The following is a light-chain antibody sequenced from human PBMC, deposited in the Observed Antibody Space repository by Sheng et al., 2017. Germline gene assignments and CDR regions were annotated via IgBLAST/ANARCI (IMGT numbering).Light chain of an antibody. J-gene: IGLJ3*02. CDR2: YDD. CDR1: NSNIGNNA. V-gene: IGLV1-36*01. CDR3: GVWDNSLSAEV. Sequence: QSVLTQPPSVSEAPRQRVTISCSGSNSNIGNNAVDWYQQLPRKAPKLLIYYDDQLPSGVSARFSGSKSGTSATLGITGLQTGDEADYYCGVWDNSLSAEVLGGGTKLTVL.